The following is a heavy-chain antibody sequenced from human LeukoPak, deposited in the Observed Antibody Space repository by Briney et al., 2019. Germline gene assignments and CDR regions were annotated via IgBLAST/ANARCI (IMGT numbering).Heavy chain of an antibody. Sequence: PETLSLTCTVSGGSISSSYWSWIRQPPGKGLEWIGYIYDSGSTNYNSSLKSRVTMSVDTSKNQFSLKVTSVTAADTAVYYCARLTAYFDLWGRGTLVTVSS. V-gene: IGHV4-59*08. J-gene: IGHJ2*01. CDR2: IYDSGST. CDR3: ARLTAYFDL. CDR1: GGSISSSY.